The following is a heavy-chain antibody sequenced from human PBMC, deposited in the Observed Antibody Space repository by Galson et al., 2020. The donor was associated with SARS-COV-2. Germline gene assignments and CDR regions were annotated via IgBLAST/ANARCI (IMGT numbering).Heavy chain of an antibody. CDR2: IYYSGST. Sequence: SETLSLTCTVSGGSISSSDYYWGWIRQPPGKGLEWIGTIYYSGSTYYNPSLKSRVTISVDTSKNQFSLKLTSVTAADTAVYYCARQKQPRRSFFQHWGQGTLVTVSS. J-gene: IGHJ1*01. CDR1: GGSISSSDYY. CDR3: ARQKQPRRSFFQH. V-gene: IGHV4-39*01.